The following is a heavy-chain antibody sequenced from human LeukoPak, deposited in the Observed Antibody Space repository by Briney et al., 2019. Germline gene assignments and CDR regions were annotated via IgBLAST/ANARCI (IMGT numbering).Heavy chain of an antibody. V-gene: IGHV3-74*01. J-gene: IGHJ5*02. CDR3: ARGADTGYSSDS. CDR1: GFTFSNYW. CDR2: INSDARST. D-gene: IGHD6-19*01. Sequence: GGSLRLSSAASGFTFSNYWMHSVRQAPGKGLVWVSRINSDARSTSYADSVKGRFTISRDNAKNTLYLQMNSLRAEDTAVYYCARGADTGYSSDSWGQGTLVTVSS.